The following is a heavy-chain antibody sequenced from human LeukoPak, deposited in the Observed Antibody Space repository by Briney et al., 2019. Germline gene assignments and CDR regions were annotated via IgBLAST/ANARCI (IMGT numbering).Heavy chain of an antibody. CDR1: GGSFSGYY. CDR3: ARGFVTMVRGVIIG. J-gene: IGHJ4*02. D-gene: IGHD3-10*01. V-gene: IGHV4-34*01. Sequence: PSETLSLTCAVYGGSFSGYYWSWIRQPPGKGLEWIEEINHSGSTNYNPSLKSRVTISVDTSKNQFSLKLSSVTAADTAVYYCARGFVTMVRGVIIGWGQGTLVTVSS. CDR2: INHSGST.